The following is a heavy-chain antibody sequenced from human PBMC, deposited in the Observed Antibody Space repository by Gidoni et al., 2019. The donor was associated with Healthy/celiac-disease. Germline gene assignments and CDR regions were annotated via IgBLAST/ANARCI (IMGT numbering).Heavy chain of an antibody. CDR1: GGTFSSYA. Sequence: GGTFSSYAISWVRQAPGQGLEWMGRIIPIFGIANYAQKFQGRVTITADKSTSTAYMELSSLRSEDTAVYYCARGYPTYYYDSSGWTDAFDIWGQGTMVTVSS. D-gene: IGHD3-22*01. CDR3: ARGYPTYYYDSSGWTDAFDI. J-gene: IGHJ3*02. CDR2: IIPIFGIA. V-gene: IGHV1-69*04.